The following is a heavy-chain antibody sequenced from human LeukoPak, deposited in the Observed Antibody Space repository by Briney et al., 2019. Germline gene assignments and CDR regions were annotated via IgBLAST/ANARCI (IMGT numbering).Heavy chain of an antibody. Sequence: GGSLRLSCAASGFTFSSYGMHWVRQAPGKGLEWVAVISYDGSNKYYADSVKGRFTISRDNSKNTLYLQMSSPRAEDTAVYYCAKGDDWLFDYWGQGTLVTASS. CDR3: AKGDDWLFDY. CDR2: ISYDGSNK. D-gene: IGHD3-9*01. CDR1: GFTFSSYG. J-gene: IGHJ4*02. V-gene: IGHV3-30*18.